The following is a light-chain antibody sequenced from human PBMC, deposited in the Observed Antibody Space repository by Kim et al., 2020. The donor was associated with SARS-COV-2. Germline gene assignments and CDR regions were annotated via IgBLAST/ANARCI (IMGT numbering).Light chain of an antibody. CDR3: QQRSNWPPLT. V-gene: IGKV3-11*01. Sequence: EIVLTQSPATLSLSPGERATLSCRASQSVSTSLAWYQHKPGQAPRLLIYDASNRATGIPARFSGSGSGTDFTLTISSLEPEDFAVYYCQQRSNWPPLTFGGGTKLEI. CDR1: QSVSTS. CDR2: DAS. J-gene: IGKJ4*01.